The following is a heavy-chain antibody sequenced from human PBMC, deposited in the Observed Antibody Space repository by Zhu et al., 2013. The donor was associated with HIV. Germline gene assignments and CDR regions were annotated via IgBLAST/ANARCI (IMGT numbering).Heavy chain of an antibody. Sequence: QVQLVQSGAEVKKPGASVKVSCKASGYTFTSYGISWVRQAPGQGLEWMGWISAYNGNTNYAQKLQGRVTMTTDTSTSTAYMELRSLRSDDTAVYYCARDIVVVPAAMPGIYYYYGMDVWGQGTTVTVSS. CDR3: ARDIVVVPAAMPGIYYYYGMDV. CDR2: ISAYNGNT. D-gene: IGHD2-2*01. CDR1: GYTFTSYG. J-gene: IGHJ6*02. V-gene: IGHV1-18*04.